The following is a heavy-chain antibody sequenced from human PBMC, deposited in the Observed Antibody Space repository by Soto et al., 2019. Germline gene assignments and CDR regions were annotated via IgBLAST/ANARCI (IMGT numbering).Heavy chain of an antibody. CDR3: ARYKWPHAAFDI. V-gene: IGHV1-69*01. CDR1: GGTFSSYA. J-gene: IGHJ3*02. D-gene: IGHD1-1*01. Sequence: QVQLVQSGAELKKPGSSVKVSCKASGGTFSSYAISWVRQAPGQGLEWMGGIIPIFGTANYAQKFQGRVTITADESTSTDYMELSSLRSEETAVYYCARYKWPHAAFDIWGQGAMVTVSS. CDR2: IIPIFGTA.